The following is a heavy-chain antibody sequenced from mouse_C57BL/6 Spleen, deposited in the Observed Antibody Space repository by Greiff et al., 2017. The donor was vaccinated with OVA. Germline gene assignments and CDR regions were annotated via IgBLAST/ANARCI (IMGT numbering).Heavy chain of an antibody. CDR3: ARRGLTGTLDY. D-gene: IGHD4-1*01. CDR1: GYTFTDYN. J-gene: IGHJ2*01. V-gene: IGHV1-22*01. Sequence: EVQLQESGPELVKPGASVKMSCKASGYTFTDYNMHWVKQSHGKSLEWIGYINPNNGGTSYNQKFKGKATLTVNKSSSTAYMELRSLTSEDAAVYYCARRGLTGTLDYWGQGTTLTVSS. CDR2: INPNNGGT.